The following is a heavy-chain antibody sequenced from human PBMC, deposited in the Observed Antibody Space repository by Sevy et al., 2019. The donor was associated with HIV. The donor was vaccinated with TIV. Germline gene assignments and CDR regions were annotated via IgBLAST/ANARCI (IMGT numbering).Heavy chain of an antibody. Sequence: GGSLRLSCAASGFTFSSYWMHWVRRAPGKGLVWVSRVKSDGSSTGYADSVKGRFTISRDNAKNTLYLQMNSLRAEDTAVYYCASGSYSSSSYDEWGGPNRELDYWGQGTLVTVSS. CDR1: GFTFSSYW. J-gene: IGHJ4*02. CDR3: ASGSYSSSSYDEWGGPNRELDY. V-gene: IGHV3-74*01. D-gene: IGHD6-13*01. CDR2: VKSDGSST.